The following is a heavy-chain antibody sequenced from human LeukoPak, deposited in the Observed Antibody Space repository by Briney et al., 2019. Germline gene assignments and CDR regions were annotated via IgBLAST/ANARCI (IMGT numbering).Heavy chain of an antibody. V-gene: IGHV4-34*01. J-gene: IGHJ6*02. D-gene: IGHD2-2*01. CDR1: GGALSGYY. Sequence: SETLSLTCAVCGGALSGYYWSWIRQPPGKGLEWIGEINHSGSTNYNPSLKSRVTISVDTSKNQFSLKLSSVTAADTAVYYCARGAPVVPAIYYYYYYGMDVWGQGTTVTVSS. CDR3: ARGAPVVPAIYYYYYYGMDV. CDR2: INHSGST.